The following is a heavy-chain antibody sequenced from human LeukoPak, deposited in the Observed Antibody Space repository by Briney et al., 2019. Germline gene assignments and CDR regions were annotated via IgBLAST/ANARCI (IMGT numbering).Heavy chain of an antibody. Sequence: ASVKVSCKASGYTFTGYYMHWVRQAPGQGLEGMGWINPNSGGTNYAQKFQGRVTMTRDTSISTAYMELSRLRSDDTAVYYCAREGVSGDAFDIWGQGTIVTVSS. V-gene: IGHV1-2*02. D-gene: IGHD2-8*01. J-gene: IGHJ3*02. CDR3: AREGVSGDAFDI. CDR1: GYTFTGYY. CDR2: INPNSGGT.